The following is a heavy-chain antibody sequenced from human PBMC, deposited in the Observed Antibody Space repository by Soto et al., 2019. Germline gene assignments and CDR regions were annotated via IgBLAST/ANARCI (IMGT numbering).Heavy chain of an antibody. J-gene: IGHJ4*02. Sequence: GGSLRLSCAASVFTFSSYSMSLVRQAPGKGLECVSAISVSGGSTYYEDSVKGRFTISRDNSKNTLYLQMNSLRAEETAVYYCAKDLTLAYYDSSVSTGEYWGQGTMVTVSS. CDR1: VFTFSSYS. V-gene: IGHV3-23*01. CDR2: ISVSGGST. D-gene: IGHD3-22*01. CDR3: AKDLTLAYYDSSVSTGEY.